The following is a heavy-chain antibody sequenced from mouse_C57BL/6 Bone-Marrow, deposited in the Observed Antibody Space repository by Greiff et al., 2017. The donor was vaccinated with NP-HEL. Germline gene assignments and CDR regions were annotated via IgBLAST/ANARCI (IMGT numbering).Heavy chain of an antibody. Sequence: EVQVVESGGGLVKPGGSLKLSCAASGFTFSSYAMSWVRPTPEKRLEWVATISDGGSYTYYPDNVKGRFTISRDNAKNNLYLQMSHLKSEDTAMYYCARERIYYGSSFAYWGQGTLVTVSA. J-gene: IGHJ3*01. CDR2: ISDGGSYT. CDR3: ARERIYYGSSFAY. CDR1: GFTFSSYA. V-gene: IGHV5-4*01. D-gene: IGHD1-1*01.